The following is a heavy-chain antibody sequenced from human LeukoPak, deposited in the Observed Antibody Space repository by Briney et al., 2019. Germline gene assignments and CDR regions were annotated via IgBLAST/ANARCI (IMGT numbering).Heavy chain of an antibody. D-gene: IGHD3-3*01. V-gene: IGHV3-48*01. CDR2: IYARSGIT. J-gene: IGHJ3*02. CDR3: ARTYDFGRGPPGDAFDN. CDR1: GFTFTIFG. Sequence: GGSLRLSCAASGFTFTIFGLNWVRQAPGKGPEWVSYIYARSGITYYADSVQGRFTLSRDNARESVFLQMDSLRVDDTAVYYCARTYDFGRGPPGDAFDNWGPGTWVIVSS.